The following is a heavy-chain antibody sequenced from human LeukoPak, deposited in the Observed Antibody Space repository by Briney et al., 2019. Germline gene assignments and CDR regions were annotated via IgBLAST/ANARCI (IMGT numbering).Heavy chain of an antibody. CDR3: TRVIAVAGTGVRWFDP. CDR1: GFTFGDYA. CDR2: IRSKAYGGTT. D-gene: IGHD6-19*01. Sequence: SLRLSCTASGFTFGDYAMSWVRQAPGKGLEWVGFIRSKAYGGTTEYAASVKGRFTISRDDSKSIANLQMNSLKTEDTAVYYCTRVIAVAGTGVRWFDPWGQGTLVTVSS. V-gene: IGHV3-49*04. J-gene: IGHJ5*02.